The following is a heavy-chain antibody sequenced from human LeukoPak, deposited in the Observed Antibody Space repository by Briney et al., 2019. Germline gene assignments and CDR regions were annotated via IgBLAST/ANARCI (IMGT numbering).Heavy chain of an antibody. J-gene: IGHJ4*02. V-gene: IGHV5-51*01. D-gene: IGHD1-26*01. CDR2: IYPGDSDT. CDR3: ARLVVGATIPSWGIDY. Sequence: GGSLRLSCAASGFTFSSYGMSWVRQMPGKGLEWMGIIYPGDSDTRYSPSFQGQVTISADKSISTAYLQWSSLKASDTAMYYCARLVVGATIPSWGIDYWGQGTLVTVSS. CDR1: GFTFSSYG.